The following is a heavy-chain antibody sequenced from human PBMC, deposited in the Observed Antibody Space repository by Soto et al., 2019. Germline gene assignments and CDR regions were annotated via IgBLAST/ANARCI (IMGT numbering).Heavy chain of an antibody. D-gene: IGHD2-15*01. V-gene: IGHV3-21*01. CDR1: GFTFSSYS. CDR3: ARGGGRLGVVVVNYYYMDV. Sequence: GGSLRLSCAASGFTFSSYSMNWVRQAPGKGLEWVSSISSSSSYIYYADSVKGRFTISRDNAKNSLYLQMNSLRAEDTAVYYCARGGGRLGVVVVNYYYMDVWGKGTTVTVPS. J-gene: IGHJ6*03. CDR2: ISSSSSYI.